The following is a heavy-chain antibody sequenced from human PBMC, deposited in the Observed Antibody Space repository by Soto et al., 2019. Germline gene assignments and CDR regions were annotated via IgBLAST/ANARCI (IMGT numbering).Heavy chain of an antibody. V-gene: IGHV1-18*01. CDR3: ARDLHGDPYY. CDR1: WFHFNNQG. CDR2: ISAYNGNT. J-gene: IGHJ4*02. Sequence: VPVVQSGAGGKKAGGSVKVFFKASWFHFNNQGISWGRQAPGQGLEWMGWISAYNGNTNYAQKLQGRVTMTTDTSTSTAYMELRSLRSDDTAVYYCARDLHGDPYYWGQGTLVTVSS. D-gene: IGHD4-17*01.